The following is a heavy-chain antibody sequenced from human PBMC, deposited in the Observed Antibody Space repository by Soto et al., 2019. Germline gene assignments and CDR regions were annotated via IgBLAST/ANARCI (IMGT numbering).Heavy chain of an antibody. V-gene: IGHV3-33*01. CDR3: ARSNYGDYSCFDY. CDR2: IWYDGSNK. Sequence: RWSLRLSCAASGFTFSSYGMHWVRQAPGKGLEWVAVIWYDGSNKYYADSVKGRFTISRDNSKNTLYLQMNSLRAEDTAVYYCARSNYGDYSCFDYWGQGTLVTVSS. D-gene: IGHD4-17*01. CDR1: GFTFSSYG. J-gene: IGHJ4*02.